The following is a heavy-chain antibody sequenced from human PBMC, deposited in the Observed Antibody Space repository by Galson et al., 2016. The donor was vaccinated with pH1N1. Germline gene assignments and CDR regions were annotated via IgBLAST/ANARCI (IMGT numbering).Heavy chain of an antibody. CDR2: ISPIGENT. Sequence: SLRLSCAASGFTYDNYALAWVRQAPGKGLEYVSSISPIGENTYYADSVKGRYTISRDNSKHTVYLQLNSVRAEDTAIYYCAREGYVNAWFAFWGRGAPVTVSA. CDR3: AREGYVNAWFAF. D-gene: IGHD2-15*01. CDR1: GFTYDNYA. V-gene: IGHV3-23*01. J-gene: IGHJ4*02.